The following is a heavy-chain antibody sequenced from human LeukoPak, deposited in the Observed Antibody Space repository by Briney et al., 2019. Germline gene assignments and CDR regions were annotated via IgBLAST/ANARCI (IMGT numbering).Heavy chain of an antibody. CDR3: ARGHDFWSGYLNPPFDP. D-gene: IGHD3-3*01. CDR2: IIPIFGTA. CDR1: GGTFSSYA. V-gene: IGHV1-69*05. J-gene: IGHJ5*02. Sequence: SVKVSCKASGGTFSSYAISWVRQAPGQGLKWMGGIIPIFGTANYAQKFQGRVTITTDESTSTAYMELSSLRSEDTAVYYCARGHDFWSGYLNPPFDPWGQGTLVTVSS.